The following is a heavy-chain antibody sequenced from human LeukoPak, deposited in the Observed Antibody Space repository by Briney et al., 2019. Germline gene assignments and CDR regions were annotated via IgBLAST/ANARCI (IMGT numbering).Heavy chain of an antibody. D-gene: IGHD3-22*01. J-gene: IGHJ4*02. V-gene: IGHV4-4*07. CDR2: LYTSGST. CDR3: ARESKTYDGSGYYHDS. CDR1: GGSIYNYY. Sequence: SETLSLTCTVSGGSIYNYYWSWIRQPAGKGLEWIGRLYTSGSTDDSPSLKSRVTMSLDTSKNQFSLNLYSVTAADTAVYFCARESKTYDGSGYYHDSWGQGTLVTVSS.